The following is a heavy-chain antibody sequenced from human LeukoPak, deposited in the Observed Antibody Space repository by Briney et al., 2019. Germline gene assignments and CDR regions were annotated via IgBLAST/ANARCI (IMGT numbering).Heavy chain of an antibody. CDR2: INHSGST. CDR1: GGSFSGYY. V-gene: IGHV4-34*01. D-gene: IGHD3-10*01. Sequence: SETLSLTCAVYGGSFSGYYWSWLRQPPGKGLEWIGEINHSGSTNYNPSLKSRVTISVDTSKNQFSLKLSSVTAADTAVYYCARVPPMVRGAFDYWGQGTLVTVSS. CDR3: ARVPPMVRGAFDY. J-gene: IGHJ4*02.